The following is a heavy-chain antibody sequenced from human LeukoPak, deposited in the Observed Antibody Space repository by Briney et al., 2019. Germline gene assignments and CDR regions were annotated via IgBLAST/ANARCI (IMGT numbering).Heavy chain of an antibody. V-gene: IGHV3-49*03. J-gene: IGHJ4*02. CDR1: GYSISNGYY. CDR3: TRDQTPYY. CDR2: IASETYGGTA. Sequence: LSLTCTVSGYSISNGYYWGWIRQPPGKGLEWVGFIASETYGGTAEYAASVKGRFIISRDDSKSIAYLQMNSLKTEDTAVYYCTRDQTPYYWGQGTLVTVSS.